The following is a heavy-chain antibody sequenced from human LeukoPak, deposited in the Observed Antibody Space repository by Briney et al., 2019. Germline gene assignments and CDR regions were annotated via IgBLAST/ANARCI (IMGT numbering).Heavy chain of an antibody. D-gene: IGHD3-16*01. CDR1: GFTFSVYG. CDR3: AKDRMWVGVMFASLGD. V-gene: IGHV3-30*18. CDR2: ISYDGSNK. Sequence: QTGGSLRLSCAASGFTFSVYGMHWVRQAPGKGLEWVAVISYDGSNKYYADSVKGRFTISRDNSKNTLYLQMNSLRAEDTAVYYCAKDRMWVGVMFASLGDWGQGTLVTVSS. J-gene: IGHJ4*02.